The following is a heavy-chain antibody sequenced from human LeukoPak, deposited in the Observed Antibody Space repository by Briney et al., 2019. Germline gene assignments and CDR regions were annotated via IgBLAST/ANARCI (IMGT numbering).Heavy chain of an antibody. CDR2: ISAYNGNT. CDR1: GYTFTSYG. J-gene: IGHJ4*02. V-gene: IGHV1-18*04. D-gene: IGHD3-10*01. CDR3: ARNSRFSLLWFGELLDY. Sequence: GASVTVSCTASGYTFTSYGISWVRQAPGQGLEWMGWISAYNGNTNYAQELQGRVTMTTDTSTSTAYMELRSLRSDDTAVYYCARNSRFSLLWFGELLDYWGQGTLVTVSS.